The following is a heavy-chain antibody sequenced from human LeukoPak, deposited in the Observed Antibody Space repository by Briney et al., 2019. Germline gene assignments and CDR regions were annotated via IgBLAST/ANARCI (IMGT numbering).Heavy chain of an antibody. CDR3: ARDGGYDILTGYYQRSYYFDY. CDR2: INPSGGST. CDR1: GYTFTSYY. Sequence: ASVKVSCKASGYTFTSYYMHWVRQAPGQGLEWMAIINPSGGSTNYAQKFQGRVTMTRDTSTSTAYMELSSLRSEDTAVYYCARDGGYDILTGYYQRSYYFDYWGQGTLVTVSS. D-gene: IGHD3-9*01. V-gene: IGHV1-46*01. J-gene: IGHJ4*02.